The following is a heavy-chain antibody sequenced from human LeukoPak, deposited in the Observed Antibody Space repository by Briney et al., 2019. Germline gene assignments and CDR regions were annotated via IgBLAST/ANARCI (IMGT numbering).Heavy chain of an antibody. V-gene: IGHV3-53*01. CDR3: YCQPRGSGSLDY. D-gene: IGHD3-10*01. CDR1: GFTASSNY. Sequence: GGSLRLSCAASGFTASSNYMIWVRQAPGKGLEWVSVIYSGGSTYYADSVKGRFTISRDNSKNTLYLQMNSLRAEDTAVYYCYCQPRGSGSLDYWGQGTLVTVSS. CDR2: IYSGGST. J-gene: IGHJ4*02.